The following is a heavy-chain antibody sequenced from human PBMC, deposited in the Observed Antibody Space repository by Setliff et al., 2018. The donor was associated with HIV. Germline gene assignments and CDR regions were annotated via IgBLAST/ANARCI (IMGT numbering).Heavy chain of an antibody. J-gene: IGHJ3*02. CDR1: GTSISSSHW. V-gene: IGHV4-4*02. CDR3: ATYYYDSSGYQVDAFDI. Sequence: KTSETLSLTCTVSGTSISSSHWWSWVRQPPGKGLEWIGEIYTTGSTNYNPSLKSRVTISVDTSKNQFSLKLSSVTAADTAVYYCATYYYDSSGYQVDAFDIWGQGTMVTVSS. CDR2: IYTTGST. D-gene: IGHD3-22*01.